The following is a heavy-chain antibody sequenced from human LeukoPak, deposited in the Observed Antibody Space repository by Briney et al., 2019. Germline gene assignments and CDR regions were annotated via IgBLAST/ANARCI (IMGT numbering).Heavy chain of an antibody. Sequence: GGSLRLSCAASGFTFSSYSMNWVRQAPGKGLEWVSSISSSSYIYYADSVKGRFTISRDNAKNSLYLQMNSLRAEDTAVYYCARDRDVLLWFGESAAFDIWGQGTMVTVSS. D-gene: IGHD3-10*01. CDR1: GFTFSSYS. J-gene: IGHJ3*02. V-gene: IGHV3-21*01. CDR3: ARDRDVLLWFGESAAFDI. CDR2: ISSSSYI.